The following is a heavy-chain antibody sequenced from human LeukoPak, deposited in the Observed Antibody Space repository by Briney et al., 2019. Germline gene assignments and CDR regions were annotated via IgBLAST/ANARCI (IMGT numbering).Heavy chain of an antibody. CDR2: IWYDGSNK. V-gene: IGHV3-33*01. D-gene: IGHD2-8*01. J-gene: IGHJ6*02. Sequence: PGGSLRLSCAASGFTFSSYGMHWVRQAPGKGLEWVAVIWYDGSNKYYADSVKGRFTISRDNSKNTLYLQMNSLGAEDTAVYYCARGLALIMEGYYYYYGMDVWGQGTTVTVSS. CDR3: ARGLALIMEGYYYYYGMDV. CDR1: GFTFSSYG.